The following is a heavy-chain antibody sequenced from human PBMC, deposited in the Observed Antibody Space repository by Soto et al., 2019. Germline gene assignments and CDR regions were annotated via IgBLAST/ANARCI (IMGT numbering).Heavy chain of an antibody. CDR1: GYTFTSYA. CDR2: INAGNGNT. Sequence: ASVKVSCKASGYTFTSYAMHWVRQAPGQRLEWMGWINAGNGNTKYSQKFQGRVTITRDTSASTAYMELSSLRVEDTAVYYCATLDTAEIQTAAYWGQGTLVTVSS. CDR3: ATLDTAEIQTAAY. J-gene: IGHJ4*02. V-gene: IGHV1-3*01. D-gene: IGHD2-15*01.